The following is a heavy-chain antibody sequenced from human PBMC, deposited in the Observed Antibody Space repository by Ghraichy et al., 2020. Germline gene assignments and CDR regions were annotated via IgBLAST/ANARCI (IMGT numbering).Heavy chain of an antibody. Sequence: SETLSLTCTVSGGSIPGYYWNWIRQSSGKGLEWVARMYFTGTTNYNPSLKDRVTMSVDASKSQFSLRMTSVTAADSGVYYCARDRRHRVQDTWFDPWGQGTLVIVSS. D-gene: IGHD1-14*01. V-gene: IGHV4-4*07. J-gene: IGHJ5*02. CDR1: GGSIPGYY. CDR3: ARDRRHRVQDTWFDP. CDR2: MYFTGTT.